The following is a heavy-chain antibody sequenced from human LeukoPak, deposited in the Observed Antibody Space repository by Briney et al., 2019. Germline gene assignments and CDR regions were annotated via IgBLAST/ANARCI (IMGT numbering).Heavy chain of an antibody. Sequence: SETLSLTRAVYGGSFSGYYWSWIRQPPGKGLEWIGEINHSGSTNYNPSLKSRVTISVDTSKNQFSLKLSSVTAADTAVYYCARGVGGYCSSTSCYMPDFDYWGQGTLVTVSS. CDR1: GGSFSGYY. CDR2: INHSGST. D-gene: IGHD2-2*02. CDR3: ARGVGGYCSSTSCYMPDFDY. J-gene: IGHJ4*02. V-gene: IGHV4-34*01.